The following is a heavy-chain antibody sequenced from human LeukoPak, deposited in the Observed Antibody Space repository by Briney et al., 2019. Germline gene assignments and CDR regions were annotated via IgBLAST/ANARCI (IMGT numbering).Heavy chain of an antibody. J-gene: IGHJ6*03. D-gene: IGHD6-6*01. Sequence: GGSLRLSCAASGFTFDDYAMHWVRQAPGKGLEWVSGISWNSGSIGYADSVKGRFTISRDNAKNSLYLQMNSLRAEDTALYYCPPGGSSSIRYYYYMDVWGKGTTVTASS. CDR3: PPGGSSSIRYYYYMDV. CDR2: ISWNSGSI. CDR1: GFTFDDYA. V-gene: IGHV3-9*01.